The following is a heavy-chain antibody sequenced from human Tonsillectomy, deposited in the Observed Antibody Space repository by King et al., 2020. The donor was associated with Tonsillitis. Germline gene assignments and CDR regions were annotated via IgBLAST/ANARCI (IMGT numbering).Heavy chain of an antibody. J-gene: IGHJ6*03. CDR1: GFTFSTYI. CDR2: ISSSSSFI. Sequence: QLVQSGGGLVKPGGSLRLSCAASGFTFSTYIMNWVRQAPGKGLEWVSPISSSSSFIFYADSVKVRFTISSDDAKNSLFLQMSSLRAEDTAVYYCARSPDYYFYYHMDVWGKGTTVTVSS. V-gene: IGHV3-21*01. CDR3: ARSPDYYFYYHMDV.